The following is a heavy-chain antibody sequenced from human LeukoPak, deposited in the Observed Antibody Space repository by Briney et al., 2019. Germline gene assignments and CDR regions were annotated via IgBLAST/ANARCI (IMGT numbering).Heavy chain of an antibody. V-gene: IGHV3-7*01. CDR3: ARDISAMVTYWFDP. CDR2: IKQDGSEK. Sequence: PGGSLRLSCAASGFTFSSYWMSWVRQAPGKGLEWVANIKQDGSEKYYVDSVKGRFTISRDNAKNSLYLQMNSLRAEDTAVYYCARDISAMVTYWFDPWGQGTLVTASS. CDR1: GFTFSSYW. J-gene: IGHJ5*02. D-gene: IGHD5-18*01.